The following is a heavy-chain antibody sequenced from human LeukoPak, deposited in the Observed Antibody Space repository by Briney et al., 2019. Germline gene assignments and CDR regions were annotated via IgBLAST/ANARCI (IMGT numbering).Heavy chain of an antibody. CDR1: GFTFSGYD. V-gene: IGHV3-13*01. CDR3: ARTSLSGWFDY. Sequence: GGSLRLSCTASGFTFSGYDMYWVRQATGKGLEWVSGIEIGGDTYYRDSVKGRFTISRENAKNSLYLQMNSLRAGDTAVYYCARTSLSGWFDYWGRGTLVTVSS. CDR2: IEIGGDT. J-gene: IGHJ5*01. D-gene: IGHD6-19*01.